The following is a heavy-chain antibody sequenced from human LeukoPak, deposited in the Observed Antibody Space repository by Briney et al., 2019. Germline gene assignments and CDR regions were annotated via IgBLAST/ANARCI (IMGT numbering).Heavy chain of an antibody. CDR1: GGSISSSSYY. J-gene: IGHJ6*02. Sequence: SETLSLTCTVSGGSISSSSYYWSWIRQPPGKGLEWIGYIYYSGSTNYNPSLKSRVTISVDTSKNQFSLKLSSVTAADTAVYYCARTQYYDILTGYPYYYGMDVWGQGTTVTVSS. CDR3: ARTQYYDILTGYPYYYGMDV. CDR2: IYYSGST. D-gene: IGHD3-9*01. V-gene: IGHV4-61*05.